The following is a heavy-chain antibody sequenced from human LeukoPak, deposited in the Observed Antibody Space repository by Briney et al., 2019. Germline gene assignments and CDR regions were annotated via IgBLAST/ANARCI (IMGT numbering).Heavy chain of an antibody. J-gene: IGHJ4*02. V-gene: IGHV3-9*01. CDR3: AKSGFDYYDSSGYLHYFDY. Sequence: PGGSLRLSCAASGFTFDDYAMHWVRQAPGKSLEWVSGISWNSGSIGYADSVKGRFTISRDNAKNSLYLQMNSLRAEDTALYYCAKSGFDYYDSSGYLHYFDYWGQGTLVTVSS. CDR1: GFTFDDYA. CDR2: ISWNSGSI. D-gene: IGHD3-22*01.